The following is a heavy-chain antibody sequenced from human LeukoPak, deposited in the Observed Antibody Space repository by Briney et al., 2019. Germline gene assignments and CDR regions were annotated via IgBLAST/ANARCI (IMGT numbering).Heavy chain of an antibody. V-gene: IGHV3-23*01. Sequence: GGSLRLSCAASGFTFSSYAMSWVRQAPGKRLDWVTNISGSGDNTYYADSVKDRFSISRDNSKTTVSLQMNSLRAEDTAVYYCAKGRGTAVTSAANYWGQGTLVTVSS. CDR1: GFTFSSYA. CDR2: ISGSGDNT. D-gene: IGHD4-17*01. J-gene: IGHJ4*02. CDR3: AKGRGTAVTSAANY.